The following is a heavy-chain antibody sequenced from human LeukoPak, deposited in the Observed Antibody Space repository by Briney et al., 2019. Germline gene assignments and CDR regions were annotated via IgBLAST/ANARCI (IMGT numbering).Heavy chain of an antibody. CDR2: INWNGGST. J-gene: IGHJ4*02. V-gene: IGHV3-20*04. Sequence: GGSLRLSCAASEFTFDDHGMSWVRQAPGKGLEWVSGINWNGGSTGYVDSVKGRFTISRDNAKNSLYLQMNSLRAEDTAVYYCARDRGNDIVVVVAATPGSGLIGYWGQGTLVTVSS. CDR3: ARDRGNDIVVVVAATPGSGLIGY. D-gene: IGHD2-15*01. CDR1: EFTFDDHG.